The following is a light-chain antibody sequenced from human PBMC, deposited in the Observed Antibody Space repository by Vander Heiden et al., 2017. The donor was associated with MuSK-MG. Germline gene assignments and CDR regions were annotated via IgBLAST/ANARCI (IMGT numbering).Light chain of an antibody. J-gene: IGKJ4*01. V-gene: IGKV4-1*01. Sequence: VLPHPPAPLAVSLGERATINCKSSQSVLYSSNNKNYLAWYQQKPGQPPKLLIYWASTRESGVPDRFSGSGSGTDFTLTISSLQAEDVAVYYCQQYYSTLLTFGEGTKVEIK. CDR2: WAS. CDR3: QQYYSTLLT. CDR1: QSVLYSSNNKNY.